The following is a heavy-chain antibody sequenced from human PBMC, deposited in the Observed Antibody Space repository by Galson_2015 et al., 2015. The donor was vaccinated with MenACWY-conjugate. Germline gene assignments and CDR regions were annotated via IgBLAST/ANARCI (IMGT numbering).Heavy chain of an antibody. J-gene: IGHJ3*02. CDR1: GYTFTSYY. CDR2: INPGSGSR. V-gene: IGHV1-46*01. Sequence: SVKVSCKASGYTFTSYYMHWVRQAPGQGLEWMGIINPGSGSRNYAQKFQGRVTMTRDTSTGTVYMELSSLRSDDTAVYFCARDGGIMEAPTRDAFDIWGQGTLVTVSS. CDR3: ARDGGIMEAPTRDAFDI. D-gene: IGHD2-8*01.